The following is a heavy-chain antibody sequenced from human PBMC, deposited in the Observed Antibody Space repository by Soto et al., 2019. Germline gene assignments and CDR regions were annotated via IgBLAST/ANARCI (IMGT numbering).Heavy chain of an antibody. V-gene: IGHV4-34*02. CDR1: DGSFTDSY. D-gene: IGHD2-15*01. CDR3: AKEVVAGTNWFDP. Sequence: QVQLQQWGAGLLKPSETLSLTCAVSDGSFTDSYWCWIRHPPGKGLDWIGEINHAGHTNYNPSLKSRVTISVDASMTQFSLNLTSVTASGTAVDYCAKEVVAGTNWFDPWGQGTLVTVSS. CDR2: INHAGHT. J-gene: IGHJ5*02.